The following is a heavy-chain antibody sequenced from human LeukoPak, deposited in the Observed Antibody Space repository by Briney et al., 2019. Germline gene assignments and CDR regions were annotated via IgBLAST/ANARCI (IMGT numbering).Heavy chain of an antibody. CDR2: ISYDGSNK. CDR3: ARDLGYGDTYGMDV. CDR1: GFTFSSYA. D-gene: IGHD4-17*01. V-gene: IGHV3-30-3*01. Sequence: PGGSLRLSCAASGFTFSSYAMHWVRQAPGKGLEWVAVISYDGSNKYYADSVKGRFTISRDNSKNTLYLQMNSLGAEDTAVYYCARDLGYGDTYGMDVWGQGTTVTVSS. J-gene: IGHJ6*02.